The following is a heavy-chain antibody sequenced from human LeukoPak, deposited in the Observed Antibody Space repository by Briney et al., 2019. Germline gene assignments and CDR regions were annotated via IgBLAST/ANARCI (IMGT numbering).Heavy chain of an antibody. J-gene: IGHJ4*02. Sequence: GGSLRLSCAASGFTFSSYWMHWVRQASGKGLVWVSRINSDGSSTSYADSVKGRFTISRDNAKNTLYLQMNSLRAEDTAVYYCASGTYYYDSSGYADYWGQGTLVTVSS. CDR3: ASGTYYYDSSGYADY. CDR1: GFTFSSYW. V-gene: IGHV3-74*01. D-gene: IGHD3-22*01. CDR2: INSDGSST.